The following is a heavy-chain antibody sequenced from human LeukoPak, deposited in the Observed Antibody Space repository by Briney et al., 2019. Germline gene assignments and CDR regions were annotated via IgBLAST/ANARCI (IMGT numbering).Heavy chain of an antibody. J-gene: IGHJ5*02. D-gene: IGHD6-13*01. CDR1: GGSINGYY. CDR2: IYNSESI. Sequence: SETLSLTCTVSGGSINGYYWSWIRQPAGKGLEWIGRIYNSESINYNPSLKSRVTMSIDTFKSQFSLKLNSMTAAATAVYYCARDGSSSYTRDWFDPWGQGALVTVSS. CDR3: ARDGSSSYTRDWFDP. V-gene: IGHV4-4*07.